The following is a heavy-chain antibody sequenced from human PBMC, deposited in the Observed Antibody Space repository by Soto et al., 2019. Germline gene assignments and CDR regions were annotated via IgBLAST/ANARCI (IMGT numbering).Heavy chain of an antibody. Sequence: GESLKISCKGSGYSFPNDWIGWVRQMPGKGLEWMGIIYPGDSDTRYSPSFQGQVTISADKSINTANLQWSSLKASDTAMYYCARGGDSSGYYSAFDVWGQGTVVTVSS. CDR3: ARGGDSSGYYSAFDV. CDR2: IYPGDSDT. V-gene: IGHV5-51*01. D-gene: IGHD3-22*01. J-gene: IGHJ3*01. CDR1: GYSFPNDW.